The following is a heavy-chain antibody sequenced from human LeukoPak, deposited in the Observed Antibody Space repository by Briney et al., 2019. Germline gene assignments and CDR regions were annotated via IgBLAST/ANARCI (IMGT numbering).Heavy chain of an antibody. CDR1: GGSISSSSCY. J-gene: IGHJ4*02. CDR2: IYYSGST. D-gene: IGHD4-17*01. Sequence: PSETLSLTCTVSGGSISSSSCYWGWIRQPPGKGLEWIGSIYYSGSTYYNPSLKSRVTISVDTSKNQFSLKLSSVTAADTAVYYCARHDYTQNRGSTVISDYWGQGTLVTVSS. V-gene: IGHV4-39*01. CDR3: ARHDYTQNRGSTVISDY.